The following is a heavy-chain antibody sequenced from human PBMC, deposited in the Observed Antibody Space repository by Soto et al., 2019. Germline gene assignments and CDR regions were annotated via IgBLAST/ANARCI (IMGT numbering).Heavy chain of an antibody. CDR3: AKDGGYSSSWPNWFDP. J-gene: IGHJ5*02. CDR2: ISGSGGST. V-gene: IGHV3-23*01. Sequence: GALRLSCAASGFTFSSYAMSWVRQAPGKGLEWVSAISGSGGSTYYADSVKGRFTISRDNSKNTLYLQMNSLRAEDTAVHYCAKDGGYSSSWPNWFDPWGQGTLVTVSS. CDR1: GFTFSSYA. D-gene: IGHD6-13*01.